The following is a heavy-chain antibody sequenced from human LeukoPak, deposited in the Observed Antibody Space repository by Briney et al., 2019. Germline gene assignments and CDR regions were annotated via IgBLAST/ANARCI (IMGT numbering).Heavy chain of an antibody. CDR1: GGSFSGYY. J-gene: IGHJ5*02. Sequence: PSETLSLTCAVYGGSFSGYYWSWIRQPPGKGLEWIGEINHSGSTNYNPSLKSRVTISVDTSKNQLSLKLSSVTAADTAVYYCARHLVPAAMRKGWFDPWGQGTLVTVSS. CDR3: ARHLVPAAMRKGWFDP. D-gene: IGHD2-2*01. CDR2: INHSGST. V-gene: IGHV4-34*01.